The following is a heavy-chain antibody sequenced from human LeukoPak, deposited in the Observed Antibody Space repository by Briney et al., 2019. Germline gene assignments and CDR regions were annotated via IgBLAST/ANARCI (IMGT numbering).Heavy chain of an antibody. CDR3: ARGRGQQLVRSFDY. D-gene: IGHD6-6*01. Sequence: SETLSLTCTVSGGSISSYYWSWIRQPPGKGLEWIGYIYTSGSTNYNPSLKSRATISVDTSKNQFSLKLSSVTAADTAVYYCARGRGQQLVRSFDYWGQGTLVTVSS. J-gene: IGHJ4*02. CDR1: GGSISSYY. V-gene: IGHV4-4*09. CDR2: IYTSGST.